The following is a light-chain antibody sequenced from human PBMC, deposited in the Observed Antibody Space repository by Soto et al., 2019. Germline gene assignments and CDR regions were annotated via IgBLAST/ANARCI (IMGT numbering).Light chain of an antibody. J-gene: IGLJ2*01. CDR1: SSDVGGYNY. V-gene: IGLV2-14*01. Sequence: QSALTQPASVSGSPGQSIAISCTETSSDVGGYNYVSWYQQHPGKAPKLMIYDVTNRPSGVSNRFSGSKSGNTASLTISGLQAEDEADYYCSSYTSSNTQVFGGGTKLTVL. CDR3: SSYTSSNTQV. CDR2: DVT.